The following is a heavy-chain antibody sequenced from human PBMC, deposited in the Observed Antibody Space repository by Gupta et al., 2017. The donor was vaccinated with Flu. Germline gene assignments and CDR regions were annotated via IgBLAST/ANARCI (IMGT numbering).Heavy chain of an antibody. V-gene: IGHV3-7*01. CDR1: GFTFSSYW. CDR2: IKQDGSEK. Sequence: EVPLVESGGGLVQPGGSLRLSCAASGFTFSSYWMSWVRQAPGKGLEWVANIKQDGSEKNYVDSAKGRFTISRDNAKNSLYLQMNGLRAEDTAVYYCASCSGSSCYRSDYWGQGTLVIVSS. D-gene: IGHD2-15*01. J-gene: IGHJ4*02. CDR3: ASCSGSSCYRSDY.